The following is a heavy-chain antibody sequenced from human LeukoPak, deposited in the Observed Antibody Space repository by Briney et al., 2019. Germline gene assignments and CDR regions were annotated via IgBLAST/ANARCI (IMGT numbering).Heavy chain of an antibody. CDR2: INHSGST. CDR3: ARGRQWLVQGYFQH. J-gene: IGHJ1*01. Sequence: PSETLSLTCAVYGGSFSGYYWSWIRQPPGKGLEWIGEINHSGSTNYNPSLKSRVTISVDTSKNQFSLKLSSVTAADTAVYYCARGRQWLVQGYFQHWGQGTLVTVSS. V-gene: IGHV4-34*01. D-gene: IGHD6-19*01. CDR1: GGSFSGYY.